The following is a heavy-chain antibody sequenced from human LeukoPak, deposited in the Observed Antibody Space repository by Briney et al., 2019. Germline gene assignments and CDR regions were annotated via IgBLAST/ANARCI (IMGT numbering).Heavy chain of an antibody. Sequence: PGRSLRLSCAASAFTLRNYEMHWVRQAPGKGLEWVSYISSSGSSAFYADCVKGRFTISRDNAKNSLYLQMNSLRAEDTAVYYCARDQWDEDYFDYWGQGTLVTVSS. CDR2: ISSSGSSA. J-gene: IGHJ4*02. CDR3: ARDQWDEDYFDY. CDR1: AFTLRNYE. V-gene: IGHV3-48*03. D-gene: IGHD1-26*01.